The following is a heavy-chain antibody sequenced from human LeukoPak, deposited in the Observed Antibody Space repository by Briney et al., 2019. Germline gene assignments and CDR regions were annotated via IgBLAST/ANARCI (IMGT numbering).Heavy chain of an antibody. V-gene: IGHV1-2*06. CDR2: INPNSGGT. D-gene: IGHD3-16*01. Sequence: GASVKVSCKASGYTFTGYYMHWVRQTPGQGLEWMGRINPNSGGTNYAQKFQGSVTMTRDTSISTAYMELSRLRSDDTAVYYCARDLGRDYYMDVWGKGTTVTVSS. CDR1: GYTFTGYY. J-gene: IGHJ6*03. CDR3: ARDLGRDYYMDV.